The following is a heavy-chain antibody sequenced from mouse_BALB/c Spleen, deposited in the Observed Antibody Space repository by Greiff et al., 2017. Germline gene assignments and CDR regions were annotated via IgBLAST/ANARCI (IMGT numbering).Heavy chain of an antibody. CDR3: ARSYYGYAMDY. J-gene: IGHJ4*01. CDR2: IDPANGNT. CDR1: GYTFTSYT. Sequence: QVQLKESGAELVRPGASVKMSCKASGYTFTSYTMHWVKQRPGQGLEWIGRIDPANGNTKYDPKFQGKATLTADKSSSTAYMQLSSLTSENSAVYFCARSYYGYAMDYWGQGTSVTVSS. D-gene: IGHD1-1*01. V-gene: IGHV1-4*01.